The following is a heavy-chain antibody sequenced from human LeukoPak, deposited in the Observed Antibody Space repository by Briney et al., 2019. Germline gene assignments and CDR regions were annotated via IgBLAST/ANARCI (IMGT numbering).Heavy chain of an antibody. D-gene: IGHD4-17*01. J-gene: IGHJ3*02. CDR1: GGSISSSHW. CDR3: ARGLMTTVTTKAFDI. CDR2: IYHSGTT. Sequence: SETLSLTCTVSGGSISSSHWWSWVRQPPGKGLEWIGEIYHSGTTNYNPSLKSRVTISVDKSKNQFSLKLTSVTAADTAVYYCARGLMTTVTTKAFDIWGQGTMVTVSS. V-gene: IGHV4-4*02.